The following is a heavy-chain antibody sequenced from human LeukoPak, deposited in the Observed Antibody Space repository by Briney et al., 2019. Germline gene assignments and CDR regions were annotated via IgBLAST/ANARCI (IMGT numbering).Heavy chain of an antibody. CDR3: AAVEMATITPGYFQH. J-gene: IGHJ1*01. V-gene: IGHV1-2*02. Sequence: ASVKVSCKASGYTFTGYYMHRVRQAPGQGLEWMGWINPNSGGTNYAQKFQGRVTMTRDTSISTAYMELSRLRSDDTAVYYCAAVEMATITPGYFQHWGQGTLVTVPS. CDR1: GYTFTGYY. D-gene: IGHD5-24*01. CDR2: INPNSGGT.